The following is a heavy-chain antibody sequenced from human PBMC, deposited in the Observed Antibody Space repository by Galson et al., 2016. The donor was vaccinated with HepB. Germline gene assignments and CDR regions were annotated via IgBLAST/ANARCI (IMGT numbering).Heavy chain of an antibody. CDR2: IINSGTT. Sequence: EIINSGTTNYKPSLKSRVSISVDTSKNQFSLMLSSLTAADTAVYYCARDSAAKFDYWGQGRLVTVSS. D-gene: IGHD6-25*01. V-gene: IGHV4-34*12. CDR3: ARDSAAKFDY. J-gene: IGHJ4*02.